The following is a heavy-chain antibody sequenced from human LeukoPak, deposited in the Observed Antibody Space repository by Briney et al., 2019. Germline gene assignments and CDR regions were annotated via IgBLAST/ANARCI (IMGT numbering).Heavy chain of an antibody. CDR1: GGSISSGDYY. CDR2: IYYSGST. J-gene: IGHJ4*02. D-gene: IGHD2-8*01. V-gene: IGHV4-30-4*08. Sequence: SQTLSLTCTVSGGSISSGDYYWSWIRQPPGKGLEWIGYIYYSGSTYYNPSLKSRVTISVDTSKNQFSLKLSSVTAADTAVYYCARVVGYCTNGVCSQYFDYWGQGTLVTDSS. CDR3: ARVVGYCTNGVCSQYFDY.